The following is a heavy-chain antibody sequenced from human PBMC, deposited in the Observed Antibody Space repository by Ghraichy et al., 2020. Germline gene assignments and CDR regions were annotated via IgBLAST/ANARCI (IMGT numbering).Heavy chain of an antibody. Sequence: SETLSLTCTVSGGAISSGGYYWSWIRQRPGKGLEWIGYTFHSGNTYYKPSLRSRVTISADTSKNQFSLRVSSVTAADTAVYYCAKDHSSTPGQMDVWGQGTTVTVSS. V-gene: IGHV4-31*03. J-gene: IGHJ6*02. CDR1: GGAISSGGYY. CDR3: AKDHSSTPGQMDV. CDR2: TFHSGNT. D-gene: IGHD6-19*01.